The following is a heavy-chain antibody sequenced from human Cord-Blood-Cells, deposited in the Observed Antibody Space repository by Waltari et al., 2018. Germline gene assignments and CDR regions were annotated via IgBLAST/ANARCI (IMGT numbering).Heavy chain of an antibody. D-gene: IGHD3-16*01. CDR2: INPNSGGT. V-gene: IGHV1-2*02. CDR3: ARDIRWQGENDY. Sequence: QVQLVQSGAEVKKHGASVKVSCTASGYTFTGYYIHWLRQVPGQGLEWMGWINPNSGGTNYAQKFQGRVTMTRDTSISTAYMELSRLRSDDTAVYYCARDIRWQGENDYWGQGTLVTVSS. CDR1: GYTFTGYY. J-gene: IGHJ4*02.